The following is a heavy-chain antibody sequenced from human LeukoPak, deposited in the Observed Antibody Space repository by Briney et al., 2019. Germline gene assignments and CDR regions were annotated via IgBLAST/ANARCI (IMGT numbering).Heavy chain of an antibody. V-gene: IGHV3-23*01. J-gene: IGHJ4*02. CDR3: AKGGGYGSGTYSED. D-gene: IGHD3-10*01. CDR1: GFIFSTFG. CDR2: ISGSGLNT. Sequence: GGSLRLSCAASGFIFSTFGMTWFRQAPGRGLEWVSGISGSGLNTYYADSVKGRFTSSRDNSKNMLYLQMNSLRAEDTAVYYCAKGGGYGSGTYSEDWGQGILVTVSS.